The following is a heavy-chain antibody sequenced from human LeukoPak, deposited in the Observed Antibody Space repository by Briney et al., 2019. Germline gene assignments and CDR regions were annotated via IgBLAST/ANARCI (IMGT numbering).Heavy chain of an antibody. CDR3: ASRKSGYSYGYDY. D-gene: IGHD5-18*01. CDR1: GGSISSYY. V-gene: IGHV4-59*08. J-gene: IGHJ4*02. Sequence: SETLSLTCTVSGGSISSYYWSWIRQPPGKGLEWIGYIYYSGSTNYNPSLKSRVTISVDTSKNQFSLKLSSVTAADTAVYYCASRKSGYSYGYDYCGQGTLVTASS. CDR2: IYYSGST.